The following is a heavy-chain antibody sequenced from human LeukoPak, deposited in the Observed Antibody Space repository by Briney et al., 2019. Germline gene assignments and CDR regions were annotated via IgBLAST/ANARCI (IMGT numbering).Heavy chain of an antibody. CDR2: IIPIFGTA. J-gene: IGHJ6*02. V-gene: IGHV1-69*13. Sequence: ASVKVSCKASGYTFTSYGISWVRQAPGQGLEWMGGIIPIFGTANYAQKFQGRVTITADESTSTAYMELSSLRSEDTAVYYCASALPRPHYYGSEPLDYYGMDVWGQGTTVTVSS. CDR1: GYTFTSYG. D-gene: IGHD3-10*01. CDR3: ASALPRPHYYGSEPLDYYGMDV.